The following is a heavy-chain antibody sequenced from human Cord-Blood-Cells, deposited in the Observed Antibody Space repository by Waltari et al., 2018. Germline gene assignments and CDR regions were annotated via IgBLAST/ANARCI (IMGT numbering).Heavy chain of an antibody. J-gene: IGHJ3*02. Sequence: QVQLQQWGAGLLKPSETLSLTCAVYGGSFSGYYWSWIRQPPGKGLEWIGEIKHSGSTNYTPSLKSRFTISVDTSKNQFSLKLSSVTAADTAVYDCAKSGENDAFDIWGQGTMVTVSS. CDR2: IKHSGST. V-gene: IGHV4-34*01. D-gene: IGHD7-27*01. CDR1: GGSFSGYY. CDR3: AKSGENDAFDI.